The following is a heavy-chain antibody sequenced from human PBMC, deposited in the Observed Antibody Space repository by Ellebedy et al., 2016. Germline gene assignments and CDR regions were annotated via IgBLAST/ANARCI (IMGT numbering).Heavy chain of an antibody. J-gene: IGHJ4*02. D-gene: IGHD1-14*01. V-gene: IGHV3-7*03. CDR3: ARARIEY. CDR1: GFTFSSYW. Sequence: GGSLRLSCAASGFTFSSYWMYWVRQAPGKGLEWVASIKEDGSFKQYVDSVGGRFTISIDNAKNSLYLQINSLRADDTAVYYCARARIEYWGQGTLVTVSS. CDR2: IKEDGSFK.